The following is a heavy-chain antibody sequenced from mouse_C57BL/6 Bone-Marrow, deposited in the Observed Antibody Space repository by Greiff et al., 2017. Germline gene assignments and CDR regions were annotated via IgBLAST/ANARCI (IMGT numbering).Heavy chain of an antibody. CDR1: GYTFTSYW. Sequence: QVQLKQPGAELVKPGASVKLSCKASGYTFTSYWMQWVKQRPGQGLEWIGEIDPSDSYTNYNQKFKGKATLTVDTSSSTAYMQLSSLTSEDSAVYYCARFYYGSSYRYFDVWGTGTTVTVSS. D-gene: IGHD1-1*01. V-gene: IGHV1-50*01. CDR3: ARFYYGSSYRYFDV. J-gene: IGHJ1*03. CDR2: IDPSDSYT.